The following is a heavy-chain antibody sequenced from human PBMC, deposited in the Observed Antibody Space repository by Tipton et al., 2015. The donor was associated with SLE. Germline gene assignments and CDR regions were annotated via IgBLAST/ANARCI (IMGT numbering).Heavy chain of an antibody. J-gene: IGHJ3*01. V-gene: IGHV4-59*07. CDR2: IYYTGST. CDR1: VGSINGHY. Sequence: TLSLTCTVSVGSINGHYWSWIRQITGKELELVGYIYYTGSTNYNPSLQSRVSISIDTSKTQFSLNLSSVTAADTAVYYCASGPLYAFDVWGQGTMVTVSS. CDR3: ASGPLYAFDV.